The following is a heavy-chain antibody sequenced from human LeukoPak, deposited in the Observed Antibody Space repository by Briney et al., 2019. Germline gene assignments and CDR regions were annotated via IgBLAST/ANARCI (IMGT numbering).Heavy chain of an antibody. V-gene: IGHV3-21*01. CDR1: GFTFSSYS. CDR2: NSSSSSYI. CDR3: ARDSVEGPVDY. J-gene: IGHJ4*02. Sequence: GGSLRLSCAASGFTFSSYSMNWVRQAPGKGLEWVSSNSSSSSYIYYADSVKGRFTISRDNAKNSLYLQMNSLRAEDTAVYYCARDSVEGPVDYWGQGTLVTVSS. D-gene: IGHD5-24*01.